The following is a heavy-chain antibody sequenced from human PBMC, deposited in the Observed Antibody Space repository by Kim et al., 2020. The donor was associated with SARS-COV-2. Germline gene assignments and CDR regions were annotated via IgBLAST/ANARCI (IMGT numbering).Heavy chain of an antibody. CDR1: GGSISSGDYY. V-gene: IGHV4-30-4*01. CDR3: ARGGAYYDILTGYRGTTTVPDAFAI. CDR2: IYYSGST. J-gene: IGHJ3*02. D-gene: IGHD3-9*01. Sequence: SETLSLTCTVSGGSISSGDYYWSWIRQPPGKGLEWIGYIYYSGSTYYNPSLKSRVTISVDTSKNQFSLKLSSVTAADTAVYYFARGGAYYDILTGYRGTTTVPDAFAIWGQGTMVTVSS.